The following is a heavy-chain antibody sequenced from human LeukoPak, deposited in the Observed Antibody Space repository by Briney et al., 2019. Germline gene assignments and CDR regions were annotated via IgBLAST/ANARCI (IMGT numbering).Heavy chain of an antibody. V-gene: IGHV4-59*12. CDR1: GGSISSYY. CDR2: IYYSGST. CDR3: ARSSSGYYYDSSGYYGY. Sequence: SETLSLTCTVSGGSISSYYWSWIRQPPGKGLEWIGYIYYSGSTNYNPSLKSRVTISVDTSKSQFSLKLSSVTAADTAVYYCARSSSGYYYDSSGYYGYWGQGTLVTVSS. D-gene: IGHD3-22*01. J-gene: IGHJ4*02.